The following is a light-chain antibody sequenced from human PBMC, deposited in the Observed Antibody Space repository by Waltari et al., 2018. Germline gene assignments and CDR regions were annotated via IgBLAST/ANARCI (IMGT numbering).Light chain of an antibody. CDR1: YNAVGSYNL. CDR3: CSYAGSKTFV. Sequence: QSALTQPASVSGSPGESITISCTGTYNAVGSYNLVSWYQHHPGKAPKTVIFEVNERPSGISNRFAGSKSGNTASLTISGLQPEDEADYYCCSYAGSKTFVFGGGTKLTVL. V-gene: IGLV2-23*02. CDR2: EVN. J-gene: IGLJ3*02.